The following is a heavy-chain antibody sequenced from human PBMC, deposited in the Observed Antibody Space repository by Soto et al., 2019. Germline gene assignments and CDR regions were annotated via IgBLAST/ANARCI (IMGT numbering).Heavy chain of an antibody. J-gene: IGHJ4*02. CDR2: IYHSGST. CDR3: ATSMPDYGAFDY. Sequence: SETLSLTCAVSGGSISSGGYSWSWIRQPPGKGLEWIGYIYHSGSTYYNPSLKSRVTISVDRSKNQFSLKLSSVTAADTAVYYCATSMPDYGAFDYWGQGTLVTVSS. V-gene: IGHV4-30-2*01. CDR1: GGSISSGGYS. D-gene: IGHD4-17*01.